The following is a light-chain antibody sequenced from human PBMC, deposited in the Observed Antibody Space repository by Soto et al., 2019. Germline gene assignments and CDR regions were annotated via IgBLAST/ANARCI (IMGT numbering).Light chain of an antibody. J-gene: IGKJ5*01. CDR1: QSLLHYNGHNF. Sequence: DIVMTQSPLSLPVTPGEPASISCRSSQSLLHYNGHNFLNWYLQKPGQSPQVLIYLGSNRASGVPARFSGSGSGTDFTLKISRVEAEDVGVYYCMQALQTPLTFGQGTRLEIK. CDR3: MQALQTPLT. V-gene: IGKV2-28*01. CDR2: LGS.